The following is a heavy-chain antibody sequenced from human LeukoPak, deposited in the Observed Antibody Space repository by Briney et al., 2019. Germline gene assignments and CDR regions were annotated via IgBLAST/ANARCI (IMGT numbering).Heavy chain of an antibody. CDR3: ARGGGGGWFDP. CDR2: IYHSGST. V-gene: IGHV4-30-2*01. J-gene: IGHJ5*02. D-gene: IGHD2-15*01. CDR1: GGSISSGGYS. Sequence: SETLSLTCAVSGGSISSGGYSWSWIRQPPGKGLEWIGYIYHSGSTYYHPSLKSRVTISVDRSKNQFSLKLSSVTAADTAVYYCARGGGGGWFDPWGQGTLVTVSS.